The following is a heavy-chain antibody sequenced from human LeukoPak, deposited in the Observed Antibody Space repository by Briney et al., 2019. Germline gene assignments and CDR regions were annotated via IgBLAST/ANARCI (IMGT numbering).Heavy chain of an antibody. J-gene: IGHJ4*02. D-gene: IGHD5-18*01. CDR2: INHSGST. CDR3: AREGARIQLWLEYYFDY. CDR1: GGSFSGYY. Sequence: SETLSLTCAVYGGSFSGYYWTWIRQPPGKGLEWIGEINHSGSTNYNPSLKSRVTISVDTSKNQFSLKLSSVTAADTAVYYCAREGARIQLWLEYYFDYWGQGTLVTVSS. V-gene: IGHV4-34*01.